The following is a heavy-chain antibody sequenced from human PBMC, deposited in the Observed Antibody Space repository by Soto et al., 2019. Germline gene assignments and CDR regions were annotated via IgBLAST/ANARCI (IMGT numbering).Heavy chain of an antibody. CDR2: ISYDGNVA. D-gene: IGHD1-1*01. V-gene: IGHV3-30*18. Sequence: QVQLVESGGGVVQPGRSLRLSCAASGFTFRNYGMHWVRQAPGKGLEWVIVISYDGNVAYYADSVKGRFTISRDNSKNTQYLQMNSLRTEDTAMYYCAKEGPITNWYFDYWGQGTLVTVSS. J-gene: IGHJ4*02. CDR3: AKEGPITNWYFDY. CDR1: GFTFRNYG.